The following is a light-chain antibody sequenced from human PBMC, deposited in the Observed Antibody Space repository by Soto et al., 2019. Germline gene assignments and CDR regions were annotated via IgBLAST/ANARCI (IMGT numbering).Light chain of an antibody. CDR1: QSISSW. Sequence: DIQMTQSPSTLSASVGDRVTITCRASQSISSWLAWYQQKPGKAPKLLIYDASSLESGVPPRFSGSGSGTDFTLTISSLQPEDFATYYCQRLSHAFGGGTKVDIK. J-gene: IGKJ4*01. CDR3: QRLSHA. V-gene: IGKV1-5*01. CDR2: DAS.